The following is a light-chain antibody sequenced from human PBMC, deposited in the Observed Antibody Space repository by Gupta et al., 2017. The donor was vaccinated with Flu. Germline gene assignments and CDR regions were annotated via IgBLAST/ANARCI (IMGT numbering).Light chain of an antibody. CDR3: QQYNSYSYT. Sequence: DIQMTQSPSTLSASVGDRVAITCRASHSINTYLARYQQKPGKAPKLLTYKASSLESGVPSRFSGSGSGTEFTLTISSLQPDDFATYYCQQYNSYSYTFGQGTKLEIK. J-gene: IGKJ2*01. CDR1: HSINTY. V-gene: IGKV1-5*03. CDR2: KAS.